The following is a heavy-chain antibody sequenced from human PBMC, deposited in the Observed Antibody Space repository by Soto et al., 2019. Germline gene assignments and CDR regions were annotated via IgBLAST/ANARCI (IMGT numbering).Heavy chain of an antibody. V-gene: IGHV1-69*13. CDR2: IIPIFGTA. Sequence: SVKVSCKASGYTFTSYYMHWVRQAPGQGLEWMGGIIPIFGTANYAQKFQGRVTITADESTSTAYIELSSLRSEDTAVYYCARGEYQLLYQANYYYGMDVWGQGTTVTVSS. CDR1: GYTFTSYY. J-gene: IGHJ6*02. CDR3: ARGEYQLLYQANYYYGMDV. D-gene: IGHD2-2*02.